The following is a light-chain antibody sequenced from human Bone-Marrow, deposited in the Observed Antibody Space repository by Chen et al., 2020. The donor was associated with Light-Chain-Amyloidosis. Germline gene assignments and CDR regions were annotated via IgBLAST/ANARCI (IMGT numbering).Light chain of an antibody. Sequence: SYELPQPPSVSVSPGQTARITCSGDDLPTKYAYWYQQKPGQAPVLGIHRGTERPSGISERFSGSSSGTTATLTISGVQAEDEADYHCQSADSSGTYEVIFGGGTKLTVL. CDR2: RGT. J-gene: IGLJ2*01. V-gene: IGLV3-25*03. CDR1: DLPTKY. CDR3: QSADSSGTYEVI.